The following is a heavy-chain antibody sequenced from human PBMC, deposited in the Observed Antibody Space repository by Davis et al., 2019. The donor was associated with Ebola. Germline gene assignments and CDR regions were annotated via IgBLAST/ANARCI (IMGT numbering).Heavy chain of an antibody. Sequence: GESLKISCAASGFRFDSYTMAWVCHAPGKGLEWVSSISGASLSLYYADSVKGRFTISRDNSKNTLYLQMSSLGAEDTAVYYCARGFGIYYDSSQHAGWFDPWGQGTLVTVSS. CDR2: ISGASLSL. D-gene: IGHD3-22*01. J-gene: IGHJ5*02. CDR1: GFRFDSYT. CDR3: ARGFGIYYDSSQHAGWFDP. V-gene: IGHV3-23*01.